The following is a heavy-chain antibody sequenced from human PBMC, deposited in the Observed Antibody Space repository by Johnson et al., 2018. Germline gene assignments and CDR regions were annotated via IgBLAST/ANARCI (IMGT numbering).Heavy chain of an antibody. J-gene: IGHJ6*03. CDR1: GGSSSSYT. CDR2: IIPIVGIT. D-gene: IGHD4-11*01. CDR3: ATVPVYYSNYEGIRYYYYMDV. V-gene: IGHV1-69*09. Sequence: QVQLVQSGAEVKKPGSSVKVSCKASGGSSSSYTISWVRQAPGQGLEWMGRIIPIVGITNYAQQFQGRVTISADNATRTAYMELCSLRSEDTAGYYCATVPVYYSNYEGIRYYYYMDVWGKGTTVTVSS.